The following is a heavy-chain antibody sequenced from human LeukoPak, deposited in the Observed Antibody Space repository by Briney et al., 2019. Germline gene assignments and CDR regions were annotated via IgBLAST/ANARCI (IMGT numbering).Heavy chain of an antibody. CDR2: ISWNSGSI. Sequence: GGSLRLSCAASGFTFDDYAMHWVRQAPGKGLEWVSGISWNSGSIGYAVSVKGRFTISRDNAKNSLYLQMNSLRAEDMALYYCAKSPEWELRSDWYFDLWGRGTLVTVSS. D-gene: IGHD1-26*01. J-gene: IGHJ2*01. CDR1: GFTFDDYA. V-gene: IGHV3-9*03. CDR3: AKSPEWELRSDWYFDL.